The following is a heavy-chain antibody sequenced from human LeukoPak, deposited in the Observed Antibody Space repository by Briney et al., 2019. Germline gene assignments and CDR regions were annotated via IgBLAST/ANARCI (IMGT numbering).Heavy chain of an antibody. V-gene: IGHV1-8*01. CDR1: GYTFTSYD. D-gene: IGHD6-13*01. J-gene: IGHJ6*02. CDR2: MNPNSGNT. Sequence: GASVKVSCKASGYTFTSYDINWERQATGQGLEWMGWMNPNSGNTGYAQKFQGRVTMTRNTSISTAYMELSSLRSEDTAVYYCARERADGYYYYYGMDVWGQGTTVTVSS. CDR3: ARERADGYYYYYGMDV.